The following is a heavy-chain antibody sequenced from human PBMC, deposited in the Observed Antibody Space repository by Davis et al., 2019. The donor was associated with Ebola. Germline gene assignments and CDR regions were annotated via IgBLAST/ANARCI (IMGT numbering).Heavy chain of an antibody. D-gene: IGHD1-26*01. Sequence: SETLSLTCTVSGGSISSDIYYWTWIRQHPGKGMEWIGYIYHRGTTYYNPSLKSRVTISVDTSKNQFSLKLNSVTAADTAVYYCAKGTGATPAYHFDLWGQGTLVTVSS. CDR2: IYHRGTT. J-gene: IGHJ4*02. CDR1: GGSISSDIYY. V-gene: IGHV4-31*03. CDR3: AKGTGATPAYHFDL.